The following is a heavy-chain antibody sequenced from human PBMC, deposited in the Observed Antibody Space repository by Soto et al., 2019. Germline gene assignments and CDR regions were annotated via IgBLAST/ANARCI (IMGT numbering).Heavy chain of an antibody. CDR2: ISAYNGNT. D-gene: IGHD3-10*01. Sequence: ASVKVSCKASGYTFTSYGISWVRQAPGQGLEWMGWISAYNGNTNYAQKLQGRVTMTTDTSTSTACMELRSLRSDDTAVYYCARDHTVGYYGSGSYYQLYGMDVWGQGTTVTVSS. V-gene: IGHV1-18*04. CDR1: GYTFTSYG. J-gene: IGHJ6*02. CDR3: ARDHTVGYYGSGSYYQLYGMDV.